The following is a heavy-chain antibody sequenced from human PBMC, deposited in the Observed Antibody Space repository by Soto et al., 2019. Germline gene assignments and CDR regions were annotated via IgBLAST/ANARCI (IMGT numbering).Heavy chain of an antibody. J-gene: IGHJ4*02. D-gene: IGHD2-15*01. Sequence: PSETLSLTCAVSGGSISSDDYYWTWIRQPPGEGLEWIGYIYYTGRTSSTPSLESRVTISIDTSKNQFSLKLSSVSAADTAVNYCAREGSSSPEYFDFWGPGTLGTVS. CDR1: GGSISSDDYY. CDR3: AREGSSSPEYFDF. CDR2: IYYTGRT. V-gene: IGHV4-30-4*01.